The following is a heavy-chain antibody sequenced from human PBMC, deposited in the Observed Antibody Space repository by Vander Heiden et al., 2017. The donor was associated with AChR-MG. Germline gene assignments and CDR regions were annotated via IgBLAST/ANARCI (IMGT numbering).Heavy chain of an antibody. D-gene: IGHD6-13*01. J-gene: IGHJ2*01. CDR2: ISSGSSTI. CDR1: GYTSSSYD. Sequence: EVKLVESGGGLVHPGGSLSFSCADSGYTSSSYDMNWVRQAPGKGLERFSYISSGSSTIYYADSVKGRFTISRDNVKNSLYLQMNRLRDDDTAVYYCARDMNSRGKYLQHDLWGRGTLVTISS. V-gene: IGHV3-48*02. CDR3: ARDMNSRGKYLQHDL.